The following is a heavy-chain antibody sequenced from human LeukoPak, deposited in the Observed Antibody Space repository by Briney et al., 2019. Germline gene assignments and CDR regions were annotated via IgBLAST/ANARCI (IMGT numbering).Heavy chain of an antibody. CDR1: GGTFSSYA. V-gene: IGHV1-69*05. CDR2: IIPIFGTA. J-gene: IGHJ6*03. Sequence: ASVKVSCKASGGTFSSYAISWVRQASGQGLEWMGGIIPIFGTANYSQKFQGRVTITTDESTSTAYMELSSLRSEDTAVYYCARVLGYSYGPYYYYYYMDVWGKGTTVTVSS. D-gene: IGHD5-18*01. CDR3: ARVLGYSYGPYYYYYYMDV.